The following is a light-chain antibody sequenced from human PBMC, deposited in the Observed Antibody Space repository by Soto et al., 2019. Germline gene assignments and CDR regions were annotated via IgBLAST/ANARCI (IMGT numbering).Light chain of an antibody. Sequence: EIVLTQSPGTLSLSPGERATLSCRASQSVTSSYLTWYQQKPGQAPRLLIYGASSRAAGIPDRFSGSGSGTDFTLTINRLEPEDLAVYYCQQYGTALSWTVGQGTKVEIK. CDR1: QSVTSSY. V-gene: IGKV3-20*01. CDR3: QQYGTALSWT. CDR2: GAS. J-gene: IGKJ1*01.